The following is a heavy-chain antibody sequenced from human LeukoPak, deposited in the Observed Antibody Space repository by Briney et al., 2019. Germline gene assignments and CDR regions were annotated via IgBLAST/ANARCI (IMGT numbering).Heavy chain of an antibody. J-gene: IGHJ6*03. D-gene: IGHD3-16*02. CDR1: GGSISSSSYY. CDR3: ARVSRYRGYYYYMDV. V-gene: IGHV4-39*07. Sequence: SETLSLTCTVSGGSISSSSYYWGWIRQPPGKGLEWIGSIYYSGSTYYNPSLKSRVTISVDTSKNQFSLKLSSVTAADTAVYYCARVSRYRGYYYYMDVWGKGTTVTVSS. CDR2: IYYSGST.